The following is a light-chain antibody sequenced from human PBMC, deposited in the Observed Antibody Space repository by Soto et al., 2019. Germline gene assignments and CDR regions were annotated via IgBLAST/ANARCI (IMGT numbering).Light chain of an antibody. CDR2: GAS. J-gene: IGKJ1*01. CDR3: QQYGRSPPT. V-gene: IGKV3-20*01. Sequence: EIVLTQSPGTLSLSPGARAPLSCRASQSVSSTYLAWYQQKPGQAPRLLIYGASSRATGIPDRFSGSGSGTDFTLTISRLEPEDYAVYYCQQYGRSPPTFGQGTKVDIK. CDR1: QSVSSTY.